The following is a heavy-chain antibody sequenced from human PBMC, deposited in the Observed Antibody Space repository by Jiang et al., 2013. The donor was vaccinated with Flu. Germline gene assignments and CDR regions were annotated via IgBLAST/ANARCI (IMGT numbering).Heavy chain of an antibody. Sequence: QLVESGEGVVQPGRSLRLSCAASGFTFSSYGMHWVRQAPGKGLEWVAVISYDGSNKYYADSVKGRFTISRDNSKNTLYLQMNSLRAEDTAVYYCAKDPSPYDFVAEYYFDYWGQGNPGHRLL. CDR1: GFTFSSYG. V-gene: IGHV3-30*18. D-gene: IGHD3-3*01. CDR2: ISYDGSNK. CDR3: AKDPSPYDFVAEYYFDY. J-gene: IGHJ4*02.